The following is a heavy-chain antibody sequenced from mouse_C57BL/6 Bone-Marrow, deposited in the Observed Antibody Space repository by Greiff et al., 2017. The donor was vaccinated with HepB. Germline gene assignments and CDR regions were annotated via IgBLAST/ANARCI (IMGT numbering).Heavy chain of an antibody. J-gene: IGHJ3*01. CDR3: TTLFYGSSPFAY. V-gene: IGHV14-4*01. CDR1: GFNIKDDY. D-gene: IGHD1-1*01. Sequence: DVKLVESGAELVRPGASVMLSCTASGFNIKDDYMHWVKQRPEQGLEWIGWIDPENGDTEYASKFQGKATITADTSSNTAYLQLSSLTSEDTAVYYCTTLFYGSSPFAYWGQGTLVTVSA. CDR2: IDPENGDT.